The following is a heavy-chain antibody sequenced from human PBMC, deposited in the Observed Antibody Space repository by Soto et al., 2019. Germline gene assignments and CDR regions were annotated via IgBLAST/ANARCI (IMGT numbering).Heavy chain of an antibody. D-gene: IGHD5-12*01. CDR1: GFTVSSNY. CDR2: IYSGGST. J-gene: IGHJ4*02. V-gene: IGHV3-66*01. Sequence: GGSLRLSCEASGFTVSSNYMSWVRQAPGKGLEWVSVIYSGGSTYYADSVKGRFTISRDNSKNTLYLQLNSLRAEDTAVYFCARIRDGYNLYFDYWGQGTPVTVSS. CDR3: ARIRDGYNLYFDY.